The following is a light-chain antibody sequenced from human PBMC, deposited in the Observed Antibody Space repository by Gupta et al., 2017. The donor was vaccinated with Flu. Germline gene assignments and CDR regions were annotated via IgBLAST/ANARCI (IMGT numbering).Light chain of an antibody. J-gene: IGKJ4*01. CDR3: QQSYSTPFT. Sequence: DIQMTQSPSSLSASVGDRVTITCRASQSISFYLNWYQQKPGKAPNLLIFAASTLQGGIPSRFSGSGSGSDFTLTIDSLRPEDFATYYCQQSYSTPFTFGGGTRVEIK. CDR1: QSISFY. V-gene: IGKV1-39*01. CDR2: AAS.